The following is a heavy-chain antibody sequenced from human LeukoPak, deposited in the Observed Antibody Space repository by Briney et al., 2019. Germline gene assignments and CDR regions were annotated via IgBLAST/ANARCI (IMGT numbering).Heavy chain of an antibody. CDR3: ARDHYGSGSYKAYFDY. CDR2: VYSSGAT. D-gene: IGHD3-10*01. J-gene: IGHJ4*01. Sequence: PSDPLSLTCTVSDASVTTYSWSWLRQPAGKGLEWIGRVYSSGATKYNPSLKSRVTISADTSKNQFSLKLPSVTAADTAVYYCARDHYGSGSYKAYFDYWGHGIQVTVSS. V-gene: IGHV4-4*07. CDR1: DASVTTYS.